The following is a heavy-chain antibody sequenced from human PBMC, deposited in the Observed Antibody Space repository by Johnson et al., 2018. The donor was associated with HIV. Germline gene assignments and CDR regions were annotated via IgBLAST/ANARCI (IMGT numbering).Heavy chain of an antibody. J-gene: IGHJ3*01. D-gene: IGHD3-22*01. CDR2: IKSKTDGGTT. CDR1: GFTFSNAW. V-gene: IGHV3-15*01. CDR3: TTDSRYSDSSGYYYWLGRGAFDF. Sequence: EVQLVESGGGLVKPGGSLRLSCAASGFTFSNAWMSWVRQAPGKGLEWVGRIKSKTDGGTTDYAAPVKGRFTISRDDSKNTLYLQMNSLKTEDTAVYYCTTDSRYSDSSGYYYWLGRGAFDFWGQGTVVSVST.